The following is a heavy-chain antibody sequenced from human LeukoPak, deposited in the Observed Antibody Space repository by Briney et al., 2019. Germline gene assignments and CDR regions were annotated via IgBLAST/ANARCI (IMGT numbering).Heavy chain of an antibody. V-gene: IGHV4-59*12. CDR3: ARGRALHY. Sequence: SETLSLTCTVSGGSISSYYWSWIRQPPGKGLEWIGYIYYSGSTNYNPSLKSRVTISVDTSKNQFSLKLSSVTAADTAVYYCARGRALHYWGQGTLVAVSS. CDR1: GGSISSYY. CDR2: IYYSGST. J-gene: IGHJ4*02.